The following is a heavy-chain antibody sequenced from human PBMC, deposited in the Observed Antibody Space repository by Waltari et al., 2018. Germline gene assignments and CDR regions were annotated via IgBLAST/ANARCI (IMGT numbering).Heavy chain of an antibody. J-gene: IGHJ4*02. CDR3: GREIGVSWRVVDY. Sequence: QVQLVQSGAEVKKPGASVKVPCKASGYTFTGYYIHWVRQAPGQGLEWMGWINPNSGGANYAQRFLGRVTMTRDTSISTAYMELNSLRSDDTALYYCGREIGVSWRVVDYWGQGTLVTVSS. V-gene: IGHV1-2*02. CDR1: GYTFTGYY. D-gene: IGHD3-3*01. CDR2: INPNSGGA.